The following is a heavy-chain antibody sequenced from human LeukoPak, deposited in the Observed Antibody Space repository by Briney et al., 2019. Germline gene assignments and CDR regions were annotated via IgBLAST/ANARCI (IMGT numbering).Heavy chain of an antibody. Sequence: GGSLRLSCAASGFTFSSYGMHWVRQAPGKGLEWVAVISYDGSNKYYADSVKGRFTISRDNSKNTLYLQMNSLRAEDTAVYYCATHYYDSSGWGQGTLVTVSS. D-gene: IGHD3-22*01. CDR3: ATHYYDSSG. J-gene: IGHJ4*02. V-gene: IGHV3-30*03. CDR1: GFTFSSYG. CDR2: ISYDGSNK.